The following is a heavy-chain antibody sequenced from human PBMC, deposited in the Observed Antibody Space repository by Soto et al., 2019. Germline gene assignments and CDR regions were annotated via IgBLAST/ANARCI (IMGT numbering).Heavy chain of an antibody. CDR3: AKGRSGSSWFYLDY. Sequence: GESLRLSCAASGFTFSSYAMSWVRQAPGKGLEWVSAISGSGGSTYYADSVKGRFTISRDNSKNTLYLQMNSLRAEDTAVYYCAKGRSGSSWFYLDYWGQGTLVTVSS. D-gene: IGHD6-13*01. J-gene: IGHJ4*02. CDR1: GFTFSSYA. CDR2: ISGSGGST. V-gene: IGHV3-23*01.